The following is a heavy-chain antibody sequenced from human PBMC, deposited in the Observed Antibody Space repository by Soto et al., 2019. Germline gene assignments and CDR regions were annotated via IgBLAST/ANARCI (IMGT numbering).Heavy chain of an antibody. CDR1: GFTFRSYG. V-gene: IGHV3-33*01. CDR2: IWYDGSDK. J-gene: IGHJ4*02. Sequence: QVQLVESGGGVVQPGRSLRLSCAASGFTFRSYGMHWVRQAPGKGLEWVAGIWYDGSDKYYADSVKGRFTISRDNSKNTLYLQMNSLRAEDTAVYYCARDDLYCSSWYGLLDYWGQGTLVTVSS. D-gene: IGHD6-13*01. CDR3: ARDDLYCSSWYGLLDY.